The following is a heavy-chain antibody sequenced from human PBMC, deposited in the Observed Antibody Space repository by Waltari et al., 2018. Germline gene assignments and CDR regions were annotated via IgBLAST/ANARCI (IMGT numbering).Heavy chain of an antibody. J-gene: IGHJ1*01. CDR2: MQYRGST. D-gene: IGHD4-17*01. V-gene: IGHV4-39*01. CDR1: GGSIGTNYN. CDR3: GRIAFGDEGGYFQY. Sequence: QLQLQESGPGLVKPSETLSLTCTVPGGSIGTNYNWGWIRQPPGKGLEWMGNMQYRGSTFYNPSLESRVTISLDTWKNQFSLRLSSVGAADTAVYFCGRIAFGDEGGYFQYWGHGTLVTVSS.